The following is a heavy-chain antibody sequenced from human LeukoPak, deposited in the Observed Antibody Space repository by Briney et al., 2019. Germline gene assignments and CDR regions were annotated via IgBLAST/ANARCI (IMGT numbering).Heavy chain of an antibody. Sequence: GGSLRLSCAASGFTFSDYTMNWVRQAPGKGLEWVANIKQDGSEKYYVDSVKGRFTISRDNAKNSLYLQMNSLRAEDTAVYYCARKGRGNSDYWGQGTLVTVSS. V-gene: IGHV3-7*01. CDR1: GFTFSDYT. J-gene: IGHJ4*02. CDR3: ARKGRGNSDY. CDR2: IKQDGSEK. D-gene: IGHD4-23*01.